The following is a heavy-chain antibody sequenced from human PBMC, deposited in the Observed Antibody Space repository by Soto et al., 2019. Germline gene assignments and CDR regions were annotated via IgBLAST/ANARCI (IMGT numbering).Heavy chain of an antibody. CDR2: IKQDGSEK. J-gene: IGHJ4*02. CDR3: ARGGYYYGS. CDR1: GFTFNNYW. Sequence: GGSLRLSCAASGFTFNNYWMSWVRQAPGKGLEWVANIKQDGSEKNYVDSVKGRFTISRDNAKNSLYLQMNSLRVEDTAVYYCARGGYYYGSWGQGSLVTVSS. V-gene: IGHV3-7*01. D-gene: IGHD6-13*01.